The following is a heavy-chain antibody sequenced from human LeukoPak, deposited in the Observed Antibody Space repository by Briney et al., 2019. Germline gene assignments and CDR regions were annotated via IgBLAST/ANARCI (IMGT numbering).Heavy chain of an antibody. CDR3: AKAGSYYDSSAYYYGYYFDY. CDR2: ISGSDSST. V-gene: IGHV3-23*01. Sequence: PGGSLRLSCAASGFTYSSYVMSWVRQAPGKGLEWVSAISGSDSSTFYVDSVKGRFTISRDNSKNTLYLQMNSLRAGDTAVYYCAKAGSYYDSSAYYYGYYFDYWGQGTLVTVSS. D-gene: IGHD3-22*01. J-gene: IGHJ4*02. CDR1: GFTYSSYV.